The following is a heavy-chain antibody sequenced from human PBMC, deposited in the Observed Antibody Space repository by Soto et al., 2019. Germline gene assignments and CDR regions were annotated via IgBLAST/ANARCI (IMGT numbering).Heavy chain of an antibody. CDR1: GFTFSSYS. V-gene: IGHV3-21*01. Sequence: EVQLVESGGGLVKPGGSLRLACAASGFTFSSYSMNWVRQAPGKGLEWVSSIGSSSSYTNYADSVKGRFTISRDNAKNSLYLQMNSLRAEDTAVYYCARGGVAVAQNHDYWGQGTLVTVSS. CDR3: ARGGVAVAQNHDY. D-gene: IGHD6-19*01. CDR2: IGSSSSYT. J-gene: IGHJ4*02.